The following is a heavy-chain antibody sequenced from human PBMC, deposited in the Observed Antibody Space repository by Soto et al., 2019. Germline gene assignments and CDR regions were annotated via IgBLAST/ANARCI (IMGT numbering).Heavy chain of an antibody. CDR1: GFTFSSYS. D-gene: IGHD3-9*01. V-gene: IGHV3-48*04. CDR3: ARDQTYYDILTGYAFDI. J-gene: IGHJ3*02. CDR2: ISSSSTI. Sequence: GGSLRLSCAASGFTFSSYSMNWVRQAPGKGLEWVSYISSSSTIYYADSVKGRFTISRDNAKNSLYLQMNSLRAEDTAVYYCARDQTYYDILTGYAFDIWGQGTMVTVSS.